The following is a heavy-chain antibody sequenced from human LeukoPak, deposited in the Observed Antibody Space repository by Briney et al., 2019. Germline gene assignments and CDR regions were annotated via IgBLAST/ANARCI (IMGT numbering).Heavy chain of an antibody. J-gene: IGHJ3*02. V-gene: IGHV3-7*01. Sequence: QAGGSLRPSCEVSGFTFSGDWMSSVRQAPGKGLEWVANIKPDGGEKNRVDSVKGRFTISRDNVKNSVYLQMNGLRDEDTAVYYCARDRTNDYGHNVGAFDIWGQGTLVTVSS. D-gene: IGHD4-17*01. CDR1: GFTFSGDW. CDR2: IKPDGGEK. CDR3: ARDRTNDYGHNVGAFDI.